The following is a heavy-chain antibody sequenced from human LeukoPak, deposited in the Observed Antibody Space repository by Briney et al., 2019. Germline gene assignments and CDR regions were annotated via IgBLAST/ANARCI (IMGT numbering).Heavy chain of an antibody. CDR2: INTDGSST. CDR3: TRAWFGEAGDY. V-gene: IGHV3-74*01. CDR1: GFTFSTYW. D-gene: IGHD3-10*01. J-gene: IGHJ4*02. Sequence: TGGSLRLSCAASGFTFSTYWMHWVRQAPGRGLVWVSRINTDGSSTTYADSVKGRFTISRDNAKNRLYLQMNSLRAEDTAVYYCTRAWFGEAGDYWGQGILVTVSS.